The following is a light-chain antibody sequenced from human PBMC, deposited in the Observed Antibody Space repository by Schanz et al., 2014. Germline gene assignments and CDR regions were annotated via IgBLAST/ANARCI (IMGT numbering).Light chain of an antibody. J-gene: IGKJ5*01. CDR3: QQYGSSPLT. CDR1: QSVSSY. Sequence: EIVLTQSPATLSLSPGERATLSCRASQSVSSYLAWYQQKPGQAPRLLIYDASNRATGIPARFSGSGSGPEFTLTISSLQSEDFAVYYCQQYGSSPLTFGQGTRLEIK. V-gene: IGKV3-11*01. CDR2: DAS.